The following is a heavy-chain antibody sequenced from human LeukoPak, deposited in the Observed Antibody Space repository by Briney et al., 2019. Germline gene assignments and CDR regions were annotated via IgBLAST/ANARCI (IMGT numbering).Heavy chain of an antibody. CDR3: ARELDTAMADYFDY. D-gene: IGHD5-18*01. J-gene: IGHJ4*02. CDR2: INPNSGGT. Sequence: ASVKVSCKASGYTFTGYYMHWVRQAPGQGLEWMGWINPNSGGTNYAQKFQGRVTMTRDTSISTACMELSRLRSDDTAVYYCARELDTAMADYFDYWGQGTLVTVSS. CDR1: GYTFTGYY. V-gene: IGHV1-2*02.